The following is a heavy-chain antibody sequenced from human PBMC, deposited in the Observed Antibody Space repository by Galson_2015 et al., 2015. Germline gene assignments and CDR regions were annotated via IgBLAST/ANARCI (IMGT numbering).Heavy chain of an antibody. Sequence: SLRLSCAASGFTFSSYSMNWVRQAPGKGLEWVSSISSSSSYIYYADSVKGRFTISRDNAKNSLYLQMNSLRAEDTAVYYCARDRLPDCSGGSCYYYGMDVWGQGTTATVSS. V-gene: IGHV3-21*01. J-gene: IGHJ6*02. CDR1: GFTFSSYS. D-gene: IGHD2-15*01. CDR3: ARDRLPDCSGGSCYYYGMDV. CDR2: ISSSSSYI.